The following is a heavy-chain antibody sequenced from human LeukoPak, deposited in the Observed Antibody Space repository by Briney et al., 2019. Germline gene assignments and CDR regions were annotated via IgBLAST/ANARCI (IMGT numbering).Heavy chain of an antibody. Sequence: SSETLSLTCTVSGGSISRYYWSWIRQPPGKGLEWIGYIYYSGRTNHNPSLKSGVTISVDTSKNQVSLKVNSVTAADTAVYYCARESGGSYYDYWGQGTLVTVPS. J-gene: IGHJ4*02. D-gene: IGHD3-16*01. CDR2: IYYSGRT. V-gene: IGHV4-59*01. CDR3: ARESGGSYYDY. CDR1: GGSISRYY.